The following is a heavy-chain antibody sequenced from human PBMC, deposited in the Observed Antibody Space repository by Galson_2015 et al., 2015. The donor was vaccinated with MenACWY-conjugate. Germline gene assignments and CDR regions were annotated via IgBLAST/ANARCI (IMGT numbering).Heavy chain of an antibody. D-gene: IGHD3-22*01. CDR2: ISYDGSNK. J-gene: IGHJ4*02. CDR1: GFTFSSYG. V-gene: IGHV3-30*18. CDR3: AKGGYYDSSGYYYFDY. Sequence: SLRLSCAASGFTFSSYGMHWVRQAPGKGLEWVAVISYDGSNKYYADSVKGRFTISRDNSKNTLYLQMNSLRAEDTAVYYCAKGGYYDSSGYYYFDYWGQGTLVTVSS.